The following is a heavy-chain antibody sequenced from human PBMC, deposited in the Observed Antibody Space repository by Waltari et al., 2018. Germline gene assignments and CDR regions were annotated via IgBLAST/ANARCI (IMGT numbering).Heavy chain of an antibody. CDR3: ARDRPGEDIRVDY. CDR2: ISAFNGNP. D-gene: IGHD3-16*01. CDR1: GYTFTSHG. V-gene: IGHV1-18*01. J-gene: IGHJ4*02. Sequence: QVQLVQSGTEVRKPGASVKVSCKTSGYTFTSHGVSWVRQAPGQGPEWMGWISAFNGNPKYAQKFQGRVTLTTDTSTRTAYMELRSLRSDDTAIYYCARDRPGEDIRVDYWGQGALVIVSS.